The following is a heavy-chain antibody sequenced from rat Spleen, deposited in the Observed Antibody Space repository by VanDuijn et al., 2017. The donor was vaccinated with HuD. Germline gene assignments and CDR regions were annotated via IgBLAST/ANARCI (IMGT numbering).Heavy chain of an antibody. CDR2: ISPSGVGT. J-gene: IGHJ2*01. Sequence: EVQLVESGGGLVQPGRSLKLSCAASGFTFSDYGMYWIRQAPTKGLEWVASISPSGVGTYYRDSVKGRFTISRDNAKSTLYLQMDSLRSEDTATYYCTTDGLSYWGQGVMVTVSS. D-gene: IGHD1-12*03. V-gene: IGHV5-19*01. CDR1: GFTFSDYG. CDR3: TTDGLSY.